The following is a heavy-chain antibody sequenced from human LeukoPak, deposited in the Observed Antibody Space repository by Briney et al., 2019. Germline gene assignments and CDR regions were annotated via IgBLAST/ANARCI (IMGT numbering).Heavy chain of an antibody. Sequence: ASVKVSCKAPGYTLTGYYIHWVRQAPGQGLEWMGWINPNSGDTNYAQKFQGRVTVTRDTSISTAYMDLSWLRSDDTAVYYCARVGSSGWYVHPTLDYWGQGTLVTVSS. CDR2: INPNSGDT. CDR3: ARVGSSGWYVHPTLDY. J-gene: IGHJ4*02. V-gene: IGHV1-2*02. CDR1: GYTLTGYY. D-gene: IGHD6-19*01.